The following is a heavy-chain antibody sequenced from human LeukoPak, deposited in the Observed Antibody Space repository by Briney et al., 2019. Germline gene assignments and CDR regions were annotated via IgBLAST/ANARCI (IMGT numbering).Heavy chain of an antibody. V-gene: IGHV3-48*01. J-gene: IGHJ4*02. CDR1: GFTFSSYS. CDR3: AIDQKVTAFDH. D-gene: IGHD2-21*02. CDR2: ISSSSSTI. Sequence: GGSLSLSCAASGFTFSSYSMNWVRQAPGKGLEWVSYISSSSSTIYYADSVKGRFTISRDNAKNSLYLQMNSLRAEDTAVDYCAIDQKVTAFDHWGQGTLVIVSS.